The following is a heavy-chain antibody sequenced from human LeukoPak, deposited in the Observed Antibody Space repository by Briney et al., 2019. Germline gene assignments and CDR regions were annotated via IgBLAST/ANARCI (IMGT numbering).Heavy chain of an antibody. J-gene: IGHJ2*01. CDR2: FSGSGGNT. V-gene: IGHV3-23*01. Sequence: GGSLRLSCAASGFTFSSYAMSWVRQAPGKGLEWVSTFSGSGGNTYYADSVKGRFTISRDNSKNTLYLQMNSLRAEDTAVYYCAKSSGTYSLWYFDLWGRGTLVTVSS. CDR1: GFTFSSYA. D-gene: IGHD1-26*01. CDR3: AKSSGTYSLWYFDL.